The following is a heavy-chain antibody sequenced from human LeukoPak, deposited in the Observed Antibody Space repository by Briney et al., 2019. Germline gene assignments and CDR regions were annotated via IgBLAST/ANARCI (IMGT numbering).Heavy chain of an antibody. V-gene: IGHV4-59*01. CDR3: ARGVREKNRGFLLYCYYYYMDV. CDR1: GGSISGYY. Sequence: PSETLSLTCTVSGGSISGYYWSWIRQPPGKGLEWIGYIYYSGSTNYNPSLKSRVTISVDTSKNQFSLNLSSVTAADTAVYYCARGVREKNRGFLLYCYYYYMDVWGKGTTVTVSS. J-gene: IGHJ6*03. D-gene: IGHD3-10*01. CDR2: IYYSGST.